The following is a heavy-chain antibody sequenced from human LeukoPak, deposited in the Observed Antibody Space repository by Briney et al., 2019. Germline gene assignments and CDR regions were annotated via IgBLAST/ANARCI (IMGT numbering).Heavy chain of an antibody. CDR2: IYPGDSDT. J-gene: IGHJ4*02. Sequence: GESLKISCKGSGYSFTSYWIGWVRPMPGKGLEWMGIIYPGDSDTRYSPSFQGQVTISADKSISTAYLQWSSLKASDTAMYYCARQIAAAGNNFDYWGQGTLVTVSS. CDR1: GYSFTSYW. V-gene: IGHV5-51*01. CDR3: ARQIAAAGNNFDY. D-gene: IGHD6-13*01.